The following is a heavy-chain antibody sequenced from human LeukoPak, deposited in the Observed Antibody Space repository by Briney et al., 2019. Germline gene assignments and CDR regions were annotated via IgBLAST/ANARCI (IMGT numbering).Heavy chain of an antibody. CDR1: GGSISSGSYY. J-gene: IGHJ3*02. D-gene: IGHD3-16*01. CDR3: ARGLLLGETRSAFDI. Sequence: PSETLSLTCTVSGGSISSGSYYWSWIRQPPGKGLEWIGYIYHSGSTYYNPSLKSRVTISVDTSKNQFSLKLSSVTAADTAVYYCARGLLLGETRSAFDIWGQGTMVTVSS. V-gene: IGHV4-30-2*01. CDR2: IYHSGST.